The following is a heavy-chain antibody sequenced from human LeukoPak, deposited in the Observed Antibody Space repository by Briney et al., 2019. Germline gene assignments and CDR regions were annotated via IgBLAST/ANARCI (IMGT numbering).Heavy chain of an antibody. V-gene: IGHV1-46*01. CDR1: GYTFTSYY. CDR3: ARSITMVRGGTLKDAFDI. J-gene: IGHJ3*02. D-gene: IGHD3-10*01. Sequence: ASVKVSCKASGYTFTSYYMHWVRQAPGQGLEWMGIINPSGGSTSYAQKFQGRVTMTRGTSTSTVYMELSSLRSEDTAVYYCARSITMVRGGTLKDAFDIWGQGTMVTVSS. CDR2: INPSGGST.